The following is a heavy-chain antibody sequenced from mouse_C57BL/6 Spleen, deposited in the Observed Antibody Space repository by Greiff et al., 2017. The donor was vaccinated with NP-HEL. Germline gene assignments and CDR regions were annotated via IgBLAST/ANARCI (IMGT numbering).Heavy chain of an antibody. CDR3: AGSYRYWYFDV. CDR2: IYPGDGDT. Sequence: VQLQQSGPELVKPGASVKISCKASGYAFSSSWMNWVKQRPGKGLEWIGRIYPGDGDTNYNGKFKGKATLTADKSSSTAYMQLSSLTSEDSAVYFCAGSYRYWYFDVWGTGTTVTVSS. CDR1: GYAFSSSW. J-gene: IGHJ1*03. D-gene: IGHD1-1*02. V-gene: IGHV1-82*01.